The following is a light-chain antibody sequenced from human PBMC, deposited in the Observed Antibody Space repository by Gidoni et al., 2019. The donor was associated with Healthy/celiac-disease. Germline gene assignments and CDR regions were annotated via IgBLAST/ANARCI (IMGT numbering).Light chain of an antibody. J-gene: IGKJ1*01. V-gene: IGKV1-33*01. CDR3: QQYFNLPQT. CDR1: LDISNY. Sequence: DIQLTQSTSSLSESVGDRVTITCQASLDISNYFTWYQQKQVKAPQLLIYDASIVDTVVPSRFSCSGSGTDFTFTISSLQPEDIATYYCQQYFNLPQTFGPGTKVEIK. CDR2: DAS.